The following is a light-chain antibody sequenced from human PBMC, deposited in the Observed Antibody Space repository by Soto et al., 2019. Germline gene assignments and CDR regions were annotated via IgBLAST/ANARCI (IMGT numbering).Light chain of an antibody. CDR2: YND. Sequence: QSVLTQPPSASGTPGQRVTISCSGAASNIGTNTVNWYQQLPGAAPKLLIYYNDRRPSAGVPDRFSASKSGTSASLAISGLRSEDEADYYCAAWDDSLNGPLFGGGTKLTVL. J-gene: IGLJ2*01. V-gene: IGLV1-44*01. CDR1: ASNIGTNT. CDR3: AAWDDSLNGPL.